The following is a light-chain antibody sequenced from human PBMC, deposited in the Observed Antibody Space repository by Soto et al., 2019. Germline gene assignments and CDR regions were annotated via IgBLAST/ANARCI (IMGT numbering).Light chain of an antibody. CDR3: QQYYRGLT. J-gene: IGKJ4*01. Sequence: DIVMTQSPDSLAVSLGERATINCKSSQSVLYSSNNKNYLAWYQQKPGQPPKLLIYWASTRESGVPDRFSGSGSGTAFTLTISSLQAEDVSVYYCQQYYRGLTFGGGTKVEIK. CDR2: WAS. V-gene: IGKV4-1*01. CDR1: QSVLYSSNNKNY.